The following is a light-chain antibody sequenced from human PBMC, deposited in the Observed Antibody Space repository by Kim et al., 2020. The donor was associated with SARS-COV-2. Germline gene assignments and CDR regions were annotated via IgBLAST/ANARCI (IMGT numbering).Light chain of an antibody. V-gene: IGLV3-21*04. J-gene: IGLJ3*02. Sequence: SYVLTQPPSVSVAPGQTAKIPCGGSNIGSISVHWYQRRPGQAPVLIIHHDTDRPSGISERFAGSTSGSGATLIINRVEAGDEADYFCQVWDSNSDHVVFGGGTQLTVL. CDR2: HDT. CDR3: QVWDSNSDHVV. CDR1: NIGSIS.